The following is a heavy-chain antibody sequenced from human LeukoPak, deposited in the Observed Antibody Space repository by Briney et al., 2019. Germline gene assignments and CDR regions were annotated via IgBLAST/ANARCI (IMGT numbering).Heavy chain of an antibody. J-gene: IGHJ5*02. V-gene: IGHV4-39*01. CDR1: GASISSSTFF. CDR3: ARQRVRNWFDP. Sequence: SETLSLTCTVSGASISSSTFFWGWIRQPPGKGLEWTASISYSGTTYYTPSLGSRLTISVDTTKNQFALRLTSVTAADTATYFCARQRVRNWFDPWGQGALVTVSS. CDR2: ISYSGTT.